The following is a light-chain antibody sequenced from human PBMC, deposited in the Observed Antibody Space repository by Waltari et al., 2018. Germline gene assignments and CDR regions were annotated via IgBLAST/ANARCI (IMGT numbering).Light chain of an antibody. J-gene: IGKJ2*01. CDR3: QQYNNWPGT. CDR1: QTVSSN. Sequence: EIVMTQSPATLSVSPGDRATLPFRASQTVSSNLAWYQQKPGQAPRLLISGTSTRATGIPDRFSGSASGTEFTLTISSMQSEDFAVYYCQQYNNWPGTFGQGTKLEI. V-gene: IGKV3-15*01. CDR2: GTS.